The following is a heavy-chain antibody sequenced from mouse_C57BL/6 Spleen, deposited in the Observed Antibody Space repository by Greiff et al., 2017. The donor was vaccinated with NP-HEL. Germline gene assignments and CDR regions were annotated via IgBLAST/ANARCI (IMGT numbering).Heavy chain of an antibody. Sequence: VTLMASVGGLVQPGGSLSLSCAASGFTFTDYYMSWVRQPPGKALEWLGFIRNKANGYTTEYSASVKGRFTISRDNSQSILYLQMNALRAEDSATYYCARLGGSSRYYAMDYWGQGTSVTVSS. J-gene: IGHJ4*01. CDR3: ARLGGSSRYYAMDY. D-gene: IGHD1-1*01. V-gene: IGHV7-3*01. CDR2: IRNKANGYTT. CDR1: GFTFTDYY.